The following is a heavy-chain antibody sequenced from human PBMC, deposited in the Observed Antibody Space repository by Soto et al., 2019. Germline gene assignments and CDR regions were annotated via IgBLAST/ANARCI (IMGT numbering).Heavy chain of an antibody. Sequence: EVQLLGSGGGLVQPRGSLRLSCAASGLTFSNYGMSWVHQAPGKGLEWDSAISGNAGDTYYVASVKGRLTISRDNSKNTLYLEMNSLRAEDTAVYYCAKVDGYCTSTSCYPPEGWGPGTLVTVSS. J-gene: IGHJ4*02. CDR2: ISGNAGDT. V-gene: IGHV3-23*01. CDR1: GLTFSNYG. D-gene: IGHD2-2*03. CDR3: AKVDGYCTSTSCYPPEG.